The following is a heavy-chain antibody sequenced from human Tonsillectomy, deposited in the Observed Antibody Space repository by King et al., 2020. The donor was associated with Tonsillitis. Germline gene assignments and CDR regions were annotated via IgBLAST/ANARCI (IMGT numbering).Heavy chain of an antibody. D-gene: IGHD3-10*01. CDR1: GFTFSSYG. Sequence: VQLVESGGGVVQPGRSLRLSCAASGFTFSSYGMHWVRQAPGKGLEWVAVISYDGSDKYHADSVKGRFTISRDNSKNTLYLQMNSLRAEDTAVYYCARGGHGDGLDYWGQGTPVTVSS. V-gene: IGHV3-33*05. J-gene: IGHJ4*02. CDR2: ISYDGSDK. CDR3: ARGGHGDGLDY.